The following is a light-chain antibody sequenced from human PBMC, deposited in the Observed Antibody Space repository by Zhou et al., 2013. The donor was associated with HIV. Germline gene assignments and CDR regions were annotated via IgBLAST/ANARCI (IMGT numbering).Light chain of an antibody. CDR3: QQYDTYSGT. V-gene: IGKV3-15*01. CDR1: QSVSSN. CDR2: GAS. Sequence: EIVMTQSPATLSVSPGERATLSCRASQSVSSNLAWYQQKPGQAPRLLIYGASTRATGIPGRFSGSGSGTEFTLTISSLQPDDFATYYCQQYDTYSGTLGQGTKVEIK. J-gene: IGKJ1*01.